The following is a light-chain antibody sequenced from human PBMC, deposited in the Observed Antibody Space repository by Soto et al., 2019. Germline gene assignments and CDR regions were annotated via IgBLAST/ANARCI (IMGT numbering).Light chain of an antibody. J-gene: IGLJ1*01. V-gene: IGLV2-14*03. CDR1: SSDVGGYNY. CDR3: SSYTSTTTRV. CDR2: EVS. Sequence: QSVLTQPASVPGSPGQSITISCTGTSSDVGGYNYVSWYQQHPGKGPKLMIYEVSNRPSGVSNRFSGSKSGNTATLTISGLQAEDEADYYCSSYTSTTTRVFGTGTKVT.